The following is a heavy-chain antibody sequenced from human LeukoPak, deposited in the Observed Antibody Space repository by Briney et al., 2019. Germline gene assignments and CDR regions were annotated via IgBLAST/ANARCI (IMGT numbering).Heavy chain of an antibody. Sequence: PSETLSLTCTVSGGSINSGSYYWNWIRQPAGKGLEWIGRIYRSGSTNYNPSLKSRVTISVDTSKNQFSLKLSSVTAADTAVYYCARLRGVRDRTRALHYMDVWGKGTTVTISS. CDR3: ARLRGVRDRTRALHYMDV. J-gene: IGHJ6*03. V-gene: IGHV4-61*02. CDR1: GGSINSGSYY. D-gene: IGHD3-10*01. CDR2: IYRSGST.